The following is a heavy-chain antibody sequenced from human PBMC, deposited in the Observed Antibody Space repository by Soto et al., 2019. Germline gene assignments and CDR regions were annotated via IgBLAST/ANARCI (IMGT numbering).Heavy chain of an antibody. CDR3: AHTTSVVMTYYFDY. CDR1: GFSLSTSGVG. CDR2: IYWDDDK. D-gene: IGHD3-22*01. Sequence: QITLKESGPTLVKPTQTLTLTCTFSGFSLSTSGVGVGWIRQPPGKALEWLALIYWDDDKRYSPSLKSRLTITKDSSKNQVVLTMTNMDPVYTATYYCAHTTSVVMTYYFDYWGQGTLVTVSS. V-gene: IGHV2-5*02. J-gene: IGHJ4*02.